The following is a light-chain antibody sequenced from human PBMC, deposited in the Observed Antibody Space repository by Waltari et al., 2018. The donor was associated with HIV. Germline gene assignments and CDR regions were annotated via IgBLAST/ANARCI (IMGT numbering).Light chain of an antibody. CDR2: KVS. CDR3: MQGTHWPIT. V-gene: IGKV2-30*01. Sequence: VMTQSPLSLSVTLGQPASISCRSSRTLVYSDGNTYLTWFHQRPGQSPRRLIYKVSNRDSGVPDRFSGSGSGTDFTLKISRVEAEDVGVYYCMQGTHWPITFGQGTRLEIK. J-gene: IGKJ5*01. CDR1: RTLVYSDGNTY.